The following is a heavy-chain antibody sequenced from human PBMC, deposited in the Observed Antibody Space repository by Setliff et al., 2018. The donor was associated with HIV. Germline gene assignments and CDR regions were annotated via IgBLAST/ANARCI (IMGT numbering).Heavy chain of an antibody. J-gene: IGHJ6*02. CDR2: IYHSEYT. D-gene: IGHD2-2*01. Sequence: SETLSLTCAVSGGSISSDNWWTWVRQAPGKGLEWIGEIYHSEYTNYNPSPKSRLSMSVDKSKNQFSVKLTSVTAADTAVYYCARGHCSGTNCYGVDYYGMDVWGQGTTVTVSS. V-gene: IGHV4-4*02. CDR3: ARGHCSGTNCYGVDYYGMDV. CDR1: GGSISSDNW.